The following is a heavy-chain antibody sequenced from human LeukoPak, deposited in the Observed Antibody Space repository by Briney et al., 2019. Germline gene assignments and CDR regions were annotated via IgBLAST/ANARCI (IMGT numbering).Heavy chain of an antibody. Sequence: GGSLRLSCAASGFTFHNAWMTWVRQAPGKGLEWVGRMKSNRDGGTSDYAAPVKGRFTISRDDSKNTLYLHMNSLRAEDTAVYYCTTLSNDVLYWGQGTLVTVS. CDR1: GFTFHNAW. V-gene: IGHV3-15*01. CDR3: TTLSNDVLY. CDR2: MKSNRDGGTS. D-gene: IGHD4-11*01. J-gene: IGHJ4*02.